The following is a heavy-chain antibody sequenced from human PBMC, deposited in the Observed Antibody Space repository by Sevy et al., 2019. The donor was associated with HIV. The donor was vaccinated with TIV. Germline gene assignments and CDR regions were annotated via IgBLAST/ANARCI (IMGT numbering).Heavy chain of an antibody. Sequence: GGSLRLSCAASGFTFSSYSMSWVRQAPGKGLEWVSAISGSGGSTYYADSVKGRFTISRDNSKNTLYLQMNSLRAEDTAVYYCANGGVDYDDSSGYYTDDWGQGTTVTVSS. CDR1: GFTFSSYS. J-gene: IGHJ4*02. D-gene: IGHD3-22*01. CDR2: ISGSGGST. V-gene: IGHV3-23*01. CDR3: ANGGVDYDDSSGYYTDD.